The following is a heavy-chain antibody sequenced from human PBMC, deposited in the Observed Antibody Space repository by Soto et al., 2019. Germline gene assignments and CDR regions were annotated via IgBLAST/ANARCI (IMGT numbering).Heavy chain of an antibody. V-gene: IGHV1-46*01. CDR3: ARDHSSIAARPGLNNYYYGMDG. D-gene: IGHD6-6*01. Sequence: ASVKVSCKASGYTFTSYYMHWVRQAPGQGLEWMGIINPSGGSTSYAQKFQGRVTMTRDTSTSTVYMELSSLRSEDTAVYYCARDHSSIAARPGLNNYYYGMDGWGQGTTVTVYS. CDR2: INPSGGST. J-gene: IGHJ6*02. CDR1: GYTFTSYY.